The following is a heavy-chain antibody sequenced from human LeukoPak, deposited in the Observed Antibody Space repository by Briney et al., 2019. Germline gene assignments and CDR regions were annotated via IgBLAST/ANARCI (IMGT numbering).Heavy chain of an antibody. V-gene: IGHV1-18*01. CDR3: ARYYYDSSGYYYDAFDI. CDR2: INTYNGNT. Sequence: ASVKVSCKASGYTFTSYGISWMRQAPGQGLEWMGWINTYNGNTNYAQKLQGRVTMTTDTSTNTAYMELRSLRSDDTAVYYCARYYYDSSGYYYDAFDIWGQGTMVTVSS. D-gene: IGHD3-22*01. J-gene: IGHJ3*02. CDR1: GYTFTSYG.